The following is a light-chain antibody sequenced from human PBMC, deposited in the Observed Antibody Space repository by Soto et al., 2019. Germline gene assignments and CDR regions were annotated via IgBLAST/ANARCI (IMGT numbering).Light chain of an antibody. Sequence: DIQMTQSPSSLSASVGDRVTITCRASQSISSYLNWYQQKPGKAPKLLIYAASGLQSGVPSRFSGSGSGTEFTLTISSTQPEDFATYYCQQSYSTLPWTFRQGTKVEIK. CDR3: QQSYSTLPWT. J-gene: IGKJ1*01. CDR1: QSISSY. V-gene: IGKV1-39*01. CDR2: AAS.